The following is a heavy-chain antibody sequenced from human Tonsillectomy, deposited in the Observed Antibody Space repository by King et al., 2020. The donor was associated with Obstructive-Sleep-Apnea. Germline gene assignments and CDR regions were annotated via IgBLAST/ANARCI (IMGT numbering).Heavy chain of an antibody. J-gene: IGHJ4*02. CDR2: IWYDGSNK. Sequence: VQLVESGGGVVPPGRSLRLSCAASGFTFSSYGMHWVRQAPGKGLEWGAVIWYDGSNKYYADSVKGRFTISRDNSKNTLYLQMNSLRAEDTAVYYCARDRRSGSYIFDYWGQGTLVTVSS. D-gene: IGHD3-10*01. CDR3: ARDRRSGSYIFDY. V-gene: IGHV3-33*01. CDR1: GFTFSSYG.